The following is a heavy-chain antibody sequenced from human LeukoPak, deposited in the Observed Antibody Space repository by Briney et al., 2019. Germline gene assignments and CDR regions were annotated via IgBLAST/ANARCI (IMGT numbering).Heavy chain of an antibody. CDR2: INPNSGGT. D-gene: IGHD6-13*01. Sequence: ASVNVSCKASVYTFTGYYMHWVRQAPGQGLEWMGWINPNSGGTNYAQKFQGRVTMTSDTSISTAYMELSGLRSDDTALYYCARGGGYSSSWYEAYWGQGTLVTVSS. V-gene: IGHV1-2*02. CDR3: ARGGGYSSSWYEAY. CDR1: VYTFTGYY. J-gene: IGHJ4*02.